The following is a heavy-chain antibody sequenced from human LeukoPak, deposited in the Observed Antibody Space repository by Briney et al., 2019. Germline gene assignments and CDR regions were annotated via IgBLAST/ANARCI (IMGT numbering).Heavy chain of an antibody. J-gene: IGHJ4*02. V-gene: IGHV3-21*01. Sequence: GGSLRLSCAASGFTFSSCSMNWVRQAPGKGLEWVSSISSSSSYIYYADSVKGRFTISRDNAKNSLYLQMNSLRAEDTAVYYCALVHVEGYCSSTSCYAFDYWGQGTLVTVSS. CDR2: ISSSSSYI. CDR3: ALVHVEGYCSSTSCYAFDY. CDR1: GFTFSSCS. D-gene: IGHD2-2*01.